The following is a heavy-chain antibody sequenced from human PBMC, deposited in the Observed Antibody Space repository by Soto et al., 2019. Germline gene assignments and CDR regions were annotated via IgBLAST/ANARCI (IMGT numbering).Heavy chain of an antibody. V-gene: IGHV3-30*18. CDR2: ISYDGSNK. CDR1: GFTFSSFG. Sequence: PGGSLRLSCAASGFTFSSFGMHWVRQAPGKGLEWVAVISYDGSNKYYAESVKGRFTISRDDSKNTLYLQMNSLRPEDTAVYHCAKTAGYDYVWGTSGLDPWGQGTLVTVYS. D-gene: IGHD3-16*01. CDR3: AKTAGYDYVWGTSGLDP. J-gene: IGHJ5*02.